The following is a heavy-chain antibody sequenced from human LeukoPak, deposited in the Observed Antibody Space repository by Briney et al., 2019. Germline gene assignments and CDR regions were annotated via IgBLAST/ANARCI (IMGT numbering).Heavy chain of an antibody. CDR3: AKATWGDIVLVPAAMAFDY. CDR1: GFTLSSYA. J-gene: IGHJ4*02. V-gene: IGHV3-23*01. D-gene: IGHD2-2*01. CDR2: ISGSGAST. Sequence: GGSLRLSCVVSGFTLSSYAMSWVRQAPGKGLEWVSLISGSGASTYYADSVKGRFTISRDNSKNTLYLQMNGLSAEDTAVYYCAKATWGDIVLVPAAMAFDYWGQGTQVTVSS.